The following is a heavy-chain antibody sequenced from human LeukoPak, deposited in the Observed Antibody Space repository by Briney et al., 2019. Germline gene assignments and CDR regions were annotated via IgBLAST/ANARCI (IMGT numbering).Heavy chain of an antibody. J-gene: IGHJ6*03. V-gene: IGHV4-34*01. Sequence: SETLSLTCAVYGGSFSGYYWSWIRQPPGKGLEWIGEINHSGSTNYNPSLKSRVTISVDTSKNQFSLKLSSVTAADTAVYYCARGRYCSSTSCRAGMGADYYYYYMDVWGKGTTVTVSS. CDR2: INHSGST. D-gene: IGHD2-2*01. CDR1: GGSFSGYY. CDR3: ARGRYCSSTSCRAGMGADYYYYYMDV.